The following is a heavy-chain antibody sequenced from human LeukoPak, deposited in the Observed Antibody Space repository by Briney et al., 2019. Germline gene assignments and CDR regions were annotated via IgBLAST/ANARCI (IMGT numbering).Heavy chain of an antibody. CDR2: ISIGGDTT. V-gene: IGHV3-23*01. J-gene: IGHJ3*02. CDR1: GFTFSSHG. CDR3: AKGGIVGATVQAFDI. Sequence: GGSLRLSCAASGFTFSSHGMCWVRQAPGRGLEWVSSISIGGDTTYSDSVKGRFTISRENSKNTLYLQMNSLRAEDTAVYYCAKGGIVGATVQAFDIWGQGTMVTVSS. D-gene: IGHD1-26*01.